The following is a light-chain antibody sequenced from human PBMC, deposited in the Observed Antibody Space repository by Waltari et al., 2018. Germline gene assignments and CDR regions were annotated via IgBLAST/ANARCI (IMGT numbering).Light chain of an antibody. CDR1: RNVGTN. V-gene: IGKV3-15*01. Sequence: EIVMTQSPATLSVSPGERASLSCRASRNVGTNLAWYQQKPGQAPRLLIYGASTRATGIPARFSGSGSGTEFTLIISSLQSEDFAVYYCQQYNYWPPAYTFGQGTKLEIK. CDR2: GAS. J-gene: IGKJ2*01. CDR3: QQYNYWPPAYT.